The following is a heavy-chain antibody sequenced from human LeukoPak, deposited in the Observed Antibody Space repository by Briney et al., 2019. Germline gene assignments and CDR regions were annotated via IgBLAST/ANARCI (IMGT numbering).Heavy chain of an antibody. CDR1: GFTFNDYA. D-gene: IGHD3-22*01. V-gene: IGHV3-9*01. CDR3: AKVGVDSSGYPDY. CDR2: ISWHSGSI. J-gene: IGHJ4*02. Sequence: GGSLRLSCAASGFTFNDYAMHWVRQAPGKGLEWVSGISWHSGSIGYADSVKGRFTISRDNAKNSLYLQMNSLRAEDTALYYCAKVGVDSSGYPDYWGQGTLVTVSS.